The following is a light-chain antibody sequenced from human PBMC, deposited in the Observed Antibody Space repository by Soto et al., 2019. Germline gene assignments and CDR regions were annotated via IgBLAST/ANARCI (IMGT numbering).Light chain of an antibody. CDR2: KAS. V-gene: IGKV1-5*03. CDR1: RNIGSW. CDR3: QKHANYPIN. J-gene: IGKJ4*01. Sequence: DIQMTQSPSTLSASVVDRFTITCRASRNIGSWLAWYQQKAGKAPNLLIYKASTLETGVPSRFSGSASGTEFTLTISSLQPDDFATYYCQKHANYPINFGGGTKVDIK.